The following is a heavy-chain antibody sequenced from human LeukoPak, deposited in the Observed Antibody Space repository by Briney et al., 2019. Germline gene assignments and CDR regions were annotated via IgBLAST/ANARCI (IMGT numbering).Heavy chain of an antibody. D-gene: IGHD3-22*01. CDR1: GGSISSSSYY. J-gene: IGHJ4*02. Sequence: SETLSLTCTVSGGSISSSSYYWGWIRQPPGKGLEWIGSIYYSGSTYYNPSLKGRVTISVDTSKNQFSLKLSSVTAADTAVYYCARRHDASGYSYDFWGQGSLVTVSS. CDR2: IYYSGST. CDR3: ARRHDASGYSYDF. V-gene: IGHV4-39*01.